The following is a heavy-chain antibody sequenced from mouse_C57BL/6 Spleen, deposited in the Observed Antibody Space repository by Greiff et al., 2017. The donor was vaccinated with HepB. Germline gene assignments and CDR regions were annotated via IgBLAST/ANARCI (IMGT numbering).Heavy chain of an antibody. D-gene: IGHD1-1*01. Sequence: QVQLKESGAELVKPGASVKMSCKASGYTFTSYWITWVKQRPGQGLEWIGDIYPGSGSTNYNEKFKSKATLTVDTSSSTAYMQLSSLTSEDSAVYYCARSDYYGSSHTDYWGQGTTLTVSS. CDR2: IYPGSGST. J-gene: IGHJ2*01. CDR1: GYTFTSYW. CDR3: ARSDYYGSSHTDY. V-gene: IGHV1-55*01.